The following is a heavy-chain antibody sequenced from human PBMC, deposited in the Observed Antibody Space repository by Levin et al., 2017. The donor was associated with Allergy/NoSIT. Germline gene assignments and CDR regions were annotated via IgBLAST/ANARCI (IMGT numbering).Heavy chain of an antibody. CDR1: GFTFSTYA. J-gene: IGHJ4*02. CDR2: ISTGGGTT. Sequence: PGGSLRLSCAASGFTFSTYAMSWVRQAPGRGLEWVSSISTGGGTTYYADSVKGRFTFSRDNSKNTLYLEMNSLKVEDTAVYYCAKPYRSGYSYGAGFADWGQGTRVTVSS. D-gene: IGHD5-18*01. CDR3: AKPYRSGYSYGAGFAD. V-gene: IGHV3-23*01.